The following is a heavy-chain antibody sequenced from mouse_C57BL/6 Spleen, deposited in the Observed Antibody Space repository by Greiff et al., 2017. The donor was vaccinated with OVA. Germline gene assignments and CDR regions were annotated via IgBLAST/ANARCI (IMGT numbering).Heavy chain of an antibody. Sequence: EVKVVESGPGLAKPSQTLSLTCSVTGYSITSDYWNWIRKFPGNKLEYMGYISYSGSTYYNPSLKSRISITRDTSKNQYYLQLNSVSTEDTATYYCARGDYGNYGRYFDVWGTGTTVTVSS. CDR1: GYSITSDY. V-gene: IGHV3-8*01. CDR3: ARGDYGNYGRYFDV. D-gene: IGHD2-1*01. CDR2: ISYSGST. J-gene: IGHJ1*03.